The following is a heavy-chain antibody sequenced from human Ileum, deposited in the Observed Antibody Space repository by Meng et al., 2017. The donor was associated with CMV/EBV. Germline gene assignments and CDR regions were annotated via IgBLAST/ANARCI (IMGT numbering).Heavy chain of an antibody. J-gene: IGHJ6*02. V-gene: IGHV3-20*04. CDR1: GFTFDDYG. CDR2: INWNGGST. Sequence: GGSLRLSCAASGFTFDDYGMSWVRQAPGKGLEWVSGINWNGGSTGYADSVKGRFTISRDNAKNSLYLQMDSLRAEDTALYYCARDHSGRYYYGMDVWGQGTTVTVSS. D-gene: IGHD1-26*01. CDR3: ARDHSGRYYYGMDV.